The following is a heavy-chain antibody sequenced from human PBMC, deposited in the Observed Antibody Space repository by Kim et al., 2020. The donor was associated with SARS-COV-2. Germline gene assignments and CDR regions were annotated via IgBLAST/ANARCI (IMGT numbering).Heavy chain of an antibody. V-gene: IGHV3-23*01. CDR1: GFTYNKYG. J-gene: IGHJ4*02. CDR3: ARGVTILDY. CDR2: INSGGST. D-gene: IGHD4-17*01. Sequence: GGSLRLSCAASGFTYNKYGMSWVRQAPGKGLEWVSGINSGGSTYYADSVKGRFTISRDNSKNTLSLQMNRLRAEDTAVYYCARGVTILDYWGQGTLVKVSS.